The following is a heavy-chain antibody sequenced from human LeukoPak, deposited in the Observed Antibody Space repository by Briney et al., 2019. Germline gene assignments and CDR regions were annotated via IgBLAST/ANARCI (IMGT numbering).Heavy chain of an antibody. V-gene: IGHV1-18*01. CDR3: ARDLAVLGVVFTSYMDV. CDR2: ISTYSGNT. J-gene: IGHJ6*03. CDR1: GYTFISHG. D-gene: IGHD3-3*01. Sequence: ASVKVSCKASGYTFISHGITWVRQALRQGLEWMGWISTYSGNTHYAQKFQGRVTLTKDTSTTTAYLELRSLRSNDTDVYYCARDLAVLGVVFTSYMDVWGQGTPVTVSS.